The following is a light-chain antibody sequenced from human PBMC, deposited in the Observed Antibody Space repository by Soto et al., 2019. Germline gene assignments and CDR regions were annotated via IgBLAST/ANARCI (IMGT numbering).Light chain of an antibody. Sequence: QSVLTQPPSVSAAPGQKVTISCSGSDSNIGNDHVSWYQQFPGTAPKLLIYENNKRPSGIPDRFSGSKSGTSATLDITGLPTGDEADYYCGTWDSGLSAGVIGGGTKLTVL. CDR3: GTWDSGLSAGV. J-gene: IGLJ3*02. CDR1: DSNIGNDH. CDR2: ENN. V-gene: IGLV1-51*02.